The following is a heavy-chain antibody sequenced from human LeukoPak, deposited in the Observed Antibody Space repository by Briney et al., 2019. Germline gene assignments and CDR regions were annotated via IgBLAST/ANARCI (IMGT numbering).Heavy chain of an antibody. CDR3: ANSIEDSCFSSFHC. CDR2: ISGSGGGT. CDR1: PFTFSSYA. Sequence: GGSLRLPCAASPFTFSSYAMSWVRQAPGKGLEWVSAISGSGGGTYYPDSVKGRFTISRDNTKNTLYLQMNSLRAEDTAVYYCANSIEDSCFSSFHCWGQGTLVTVSS. V-gene: IGHV3-23*01. J-gene: IGHJ4*02. D-gene: IGHD2-15*01.